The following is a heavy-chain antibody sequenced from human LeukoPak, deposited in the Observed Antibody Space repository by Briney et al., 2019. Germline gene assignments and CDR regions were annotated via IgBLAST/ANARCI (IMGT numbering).Heavy chain of an antibody. Sequence: GGSLRLSCAASGFTFSSYAMSWVRQAPGKGLEWVSAISGSGGSTYYADSVKGRFTISRDNSKDTLYLQMNSLRAEDTAVYYCARGRGFKVVVVTAMMVGGYFDYWGQGTLVTVSS. V-gene: IGHV3-23*01. CDR2: ISGSGGST. CDR3: ARGRGFKVVVVTAMMVGGYFDY. J-gene: IGHJ4*02. CDR1: GFTFSSYA. D-gene: IGHD2-21*02.